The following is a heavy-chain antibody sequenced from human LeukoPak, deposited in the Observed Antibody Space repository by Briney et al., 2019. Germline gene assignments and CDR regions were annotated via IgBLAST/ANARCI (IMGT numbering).Heavy chain of an antibody. CDR3: ARDRNVRKLTAAAGRQNWFDP. V-gene: IGHV1-2*02. J-gene: IGHJ5*02. D-gene: IGHD6-13*01. CDR2: INPNSGGT. CDR1: GYTFTSYY. Sequence: ASVKVSCKASGYTFTSYYMHWVRQAPGQGLEWMGWINPNSGGTNYAQKFQGRVTMTRDTSISTAYMELSRLRSDDTAVYYCARDRNVRKLTAAAGRQNWFDPWGQGTLVTVSS.